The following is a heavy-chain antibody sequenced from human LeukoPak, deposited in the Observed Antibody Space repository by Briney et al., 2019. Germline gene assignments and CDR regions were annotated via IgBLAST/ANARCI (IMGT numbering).Heavy chain of an antibody. D-gene: IGHD6-19*01. CDR3: AREEQWLGTEKLYYYYYMDV. Sequence: ASVKVSCKASGYTFTSYGISWVRQAPGQGLEWMGWISAYNGNTNYAQKLQGRVTMTTDTSTSTAYMELRSLRSDDTAVYYCAREEQWLGTEKLYYYYYMDVWGKGTTVTVSS. CDR2: ISAYNGNT. CDR1: GYTFTSYG. J-gene: IGHJ6*03. V-gene: IGHV1-18*01.